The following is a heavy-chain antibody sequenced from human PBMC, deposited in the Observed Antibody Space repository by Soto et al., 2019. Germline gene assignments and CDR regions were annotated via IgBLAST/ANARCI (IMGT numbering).Heavy chain of an antibody. V-gene: IGHV1-18*01. CDR2: ISAYNGNT. D-gene: IGHD3-3*01. Sequence: ASVKVSCKASGYTFTSYGISWVRQAPGQGLEWMGWISAYNGNTNYAQKLQGRVTMTTDTSTSTAYMELRSLRSDDTAVYYCARDPAPTPSITIFPVDTGSIVSYAFDIWGQGTMVTVSS. J-gene: IGHJ3*02. CDR1: GYTFTSYG. CDR3: ARDPAPTPSITIFPVDTGSIVSYAFDI.